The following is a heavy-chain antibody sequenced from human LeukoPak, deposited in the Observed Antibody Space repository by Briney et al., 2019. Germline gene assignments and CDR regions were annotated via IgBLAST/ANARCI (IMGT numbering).Heavy chain of an antibody. J-gene: IGHJ5*02. V-gene: IGHV1-18*01. CDR2: ISAYNGNT. CDR1: GYTFTSYG. Sequence: GASVKVSCKASGYTFTSYGISWVRQAPGQGLEWMGWISAYNGNTNYAQKLQGRVTMTRDTSISTAYMELSRLRSDDTAVYYCARVPSGNNWFDPWGQGTLVTVSS. CDR3: ARVPSGNNWFDP. D-gene: IGHD3-3*01.